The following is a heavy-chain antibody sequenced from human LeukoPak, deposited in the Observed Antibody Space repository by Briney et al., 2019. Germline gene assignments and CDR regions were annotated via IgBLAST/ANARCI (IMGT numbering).Heavy chain of an antibody. J-gene: IGHJ6*03. CDR1: GDSLSRYY. CDR2: INQSGSP. CDR3: ASVRHDPLEYYYYVDV. Sequence: SETLSLTCAVYGDSLSRYYWPWLPQPPGKGLEWLAEINQSGSPNYNPSLKSRATISVDTSKNQFSLRLASVTAADTDVYYCASVRHDPLEYYYYVDVWGKGTTVTVSS. D-gene: IGHD2/OR15-2a*01. V-gene: IGHV4-34*01.